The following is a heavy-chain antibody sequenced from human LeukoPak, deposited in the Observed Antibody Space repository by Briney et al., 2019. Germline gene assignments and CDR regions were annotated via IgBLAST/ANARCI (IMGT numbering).Heavy chain of an antibody. CDR3: ARDYQINHDDFWSGEGDYFDY. D-gene: IGHD3-3*01. V-gene: IGHV6-1*01. J-gene: IGHJ4*02. CDR1: GDSVSSNSAA. Sequence: SQTLSLTCAISGDSVSSNSAAWNWIRQSPSRGLEWLGRTYYRSKWYNDYAVSVKSRITINPDTSKNQFSLQLNSVTPEDTAVYYCARDYQINHDDFWSGEGDYFDYWGQGTLVTVSS. CDR2: TYYRSKWYN.